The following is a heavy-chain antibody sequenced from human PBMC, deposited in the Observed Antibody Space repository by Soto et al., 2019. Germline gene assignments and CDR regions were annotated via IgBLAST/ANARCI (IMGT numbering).Heavy chain of an antibody. J-gene: IGHJ3*02. CDR2: IIPIFGTA. CDR3: ARRGVGSYYGSGDDAFDI. Sequence: ASVKVSCKASGGTFSSYAISWVRQAPGQGLEWMGGIIPIFGTANYAQKFQGRVTMTANNSTSTAYMELSSLRSEDTAVYYCARRGVGSYYGSGDDAFDIWGQGTMVTVSS. CDR1: GGTFSSYA. V-gene: IGHV1-69*06. D-gene: IGHD3-10*01.